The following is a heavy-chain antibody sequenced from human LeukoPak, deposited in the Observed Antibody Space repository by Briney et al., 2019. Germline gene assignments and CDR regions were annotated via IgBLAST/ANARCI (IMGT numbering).Heavy chain of an antibody. CDR2: MSPNSGDT. CDR3: VRTPPNWGFDY. Sequence: ASVKVSCRASGYIFTTHDINWVRQATGQGLEWLGWMSPNSGDTGYAQKFQGRVTMTSDSSISTAFMELSSLRSEDTAIYYCVRTPPNWGFDYWGQGTLVTVSS. J-gene: IGHJ4*02. CDR1: GYIFTTHD. V-gene: IGHV1-8*01. D-gene: IGHD3-16*01.